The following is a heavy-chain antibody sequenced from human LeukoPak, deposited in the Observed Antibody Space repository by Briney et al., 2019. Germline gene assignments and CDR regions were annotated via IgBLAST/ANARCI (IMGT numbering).Heavy chain of an antibody. J-gene: IGHJ5*02. CDR2: IIPIFGTA. Sequence: GASVKVSCKASGYTFTSYGISWVRQAPGQGLEWMGGIIPIFGTANYAQKFQGRVTISADESTSTAFMELSRLRSEDTAVYYCARVGGGRYCSSTSCYMRGWFDPWGQGTLVTVSS. V-gene: IGHV1-69*13. CDR1: GYTFTSYG. D-gene: IGHD2-2*02. CDR3: ARVGGGRYCSSTSCYMRGWFDP.